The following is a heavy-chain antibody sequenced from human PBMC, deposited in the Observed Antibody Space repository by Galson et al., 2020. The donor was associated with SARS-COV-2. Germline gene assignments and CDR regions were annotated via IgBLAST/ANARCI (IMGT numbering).Heavy chain of an antibody. J-gene: IGHJ3*02. V-gene: IGHV4-30-2*01. CDR1: GTSISSGSYF. D-gene: IGHD4-17*01. CDR2: ISSSGGT. CDR3: ARLHYGEYAPEAFGI. Sequence: SETLSLTCAVSGTSISSGSYFWNWIRQPPGKGLEWIGYISSSGGTYYNPSLKSRVTISGDRSKNQFSLRLSSVTAADTAVYYCARLHYGEYAPEAFGIWGPGTRVT.